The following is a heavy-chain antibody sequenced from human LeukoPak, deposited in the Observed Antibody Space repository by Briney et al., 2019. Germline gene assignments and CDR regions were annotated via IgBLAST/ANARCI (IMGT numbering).Heavy chain of an antibody. V-gene: IGHV4-39*02. CDR1: GGPISSSSYY. CDR3: ARGSGTTDY. Sequence: SETLSLTCTVSGGPISSSSYYWGWIRQPPGKGLEWIGTIYYSGTTYYKPSLKSRVTISVDTSKNQFSLKLSSVTAADTAVYYCARGSGTTDYWGQGTLVTVSS. D-gene: IGHD1-7*01. J-gene: IGHJ4*02. CDR2: IYYSGTT.